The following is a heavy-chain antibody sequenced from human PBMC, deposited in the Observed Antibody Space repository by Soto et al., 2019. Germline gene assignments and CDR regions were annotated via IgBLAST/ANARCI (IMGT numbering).Heavy chain of an antibody. V-gene: IGHV4-30-4*08. J-gene: IGHJ5*01. CDR2: IHYGGNT. CDR1: GGSISSGNDY. D-gene: IGHD2-15*01. CDR3: ARDQGYHYDS. Sequence: QVQLQESGPGLVKPSQTVSLTCTVSGGSISSGNDYWSWIRQPPGKGLEWIGYIHYGGNTNYNPSLKRRLTMSLATSKNQFSLKLSSVTAADTAVYYCARDQGYHYDSWGQGILVTVSS.